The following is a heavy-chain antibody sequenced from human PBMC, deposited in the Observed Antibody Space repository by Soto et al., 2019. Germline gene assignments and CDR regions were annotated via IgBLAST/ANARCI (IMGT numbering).Heavy chain of an antibody. CDR3: AKDGIRGIHIDN. J-gene: IGHJ4*02. CDR2: ISVSAGTT. V-gene: IGHV3-23*01. CDR1: GLTFSSYP. Sequence: EVQLLESGGGLVQPEGSLRLSCAASGLTFSSYPMSWVRQAPGKGLQWVSSISVSAGTTYYADSVKGRFTISRDNSKNTLYLQMNSLRAEDTAVYYCAKDGIRGIHIDNWGQGTLVTVSS.